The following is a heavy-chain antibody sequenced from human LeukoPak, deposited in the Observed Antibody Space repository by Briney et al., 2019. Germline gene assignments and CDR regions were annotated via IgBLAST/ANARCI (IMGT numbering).Heavy chain of an antibody. CDR1: GFTFSSYV. CDR2: ISYDGSNK. D-gene: IGHD2-2*01. V-gene: IGHV3-30*03. CDR3: TRQYHLADMNYFDY. Sequence: GRSLRLSCAASGFTFSSYVMHWVRQAPGKGLEWVAFISYDGSNKYYADSVKGRCIISRDNSKNTAYLQMNSLKTEDTAVYYCTRQYHLADMNYFDYWGQGTLVTVSS. J-gene: IGHJ4*02.